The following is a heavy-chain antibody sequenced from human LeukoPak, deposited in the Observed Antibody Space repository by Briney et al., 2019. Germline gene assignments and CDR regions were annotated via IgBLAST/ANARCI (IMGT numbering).Heavy chain of an antibody. J-gene: IGHJ4*02. CDR2: INPNSGGT. CDR1: GYTFTGYY. V-gene: IGHV1-2*06. CDR3: ARVPADLAVAFDY. D-gene: IGHD6-19*01. Sequence: ASVKVSCKASGYTFTGYYMHWARQAPGQGLEWMGRINPNSGGTNYAQKFQGRVTMTRDTSISTAYMELSRLRSDDTAVYYCARVPADLAVAFDYWGQGTLVTVSS.